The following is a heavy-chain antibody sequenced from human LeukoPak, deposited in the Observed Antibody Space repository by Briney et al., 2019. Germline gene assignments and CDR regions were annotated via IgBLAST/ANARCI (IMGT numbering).Heavy chain of an antibody. J-gene: IGHJ5*02. Sequence: ASVKVSCKASGYTFTSYAMNWVRQAPGQGLEWMGWINTNTGNPTYAQGFTGRFVFSLDTSVSTANLQISSLKAEDTAVYYCASYDFWSGYGSNWFDPWGQGTLVTVSS. D-gene: IGHD3-3*01. V-gene: IGHV7-4-1*02. CDR2: INTNTGNP. CDR3: ASYDFWSGYGSNWFDP. CDR1: GYTFTSYA.